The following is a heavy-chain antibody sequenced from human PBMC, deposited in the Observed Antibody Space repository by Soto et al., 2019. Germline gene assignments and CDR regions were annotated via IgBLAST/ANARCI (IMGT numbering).Heavy chain of an antibody. Sequence: NPSETLSLTCTVSGGSISSYYWSWIRQPPGKGLEWIGYIYYSGSTNYNPSLKSRVTISVDTSKNQFSLKLSSVTAADTAVYYCARAPTAVTTDFDYWGQGTLVTVSS. J-gene: IGHJ4*02. CDR2: IYYSGST. CDR3: ARAPTAVTTDFDY. V-gene: IGHV4-59*01. D-gene: IGHD4-17*01. CDR1: GGSISSYY.